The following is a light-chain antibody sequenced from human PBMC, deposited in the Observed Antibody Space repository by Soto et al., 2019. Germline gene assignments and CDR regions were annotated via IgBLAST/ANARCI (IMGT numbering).Light chain of an antibody. J-gene: IGKJ1*01. CDR3: QQYNSYSLT. CDR2: DAS. CDR1: ESVSGW. V-gene: IGKV1-5*01. Sequence: DIQMTQSPSTLSASVGDTVTVTCRASESVSGWLAWYQQKPGKAPNLLIYDASSSESGVPSRFSGSGSGTEFTLTISSLQPDDFATYYCQQYNSYSLTFGQGTKV.